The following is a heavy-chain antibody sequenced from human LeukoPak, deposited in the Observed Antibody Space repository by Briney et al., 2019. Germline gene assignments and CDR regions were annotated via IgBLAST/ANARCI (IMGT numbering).Heavy chain of an antibody. Sequence: GGSLRLSCAASGFTFSSYWMAWVRQAPRKGLEWVANINRDGSDKFYVDSVKGRFTISRDNAKNSLSLQMNSLRAEDTGVYYCARDWRSPSYFDYWGQGTLVTVSS. CDR3: ARDWRSPSYFDY. CDR1: GFTFSSYW. J-gene: IGHJ4*02. V-gene: IGHV3-7*04. CDR2: INRDGSDK.